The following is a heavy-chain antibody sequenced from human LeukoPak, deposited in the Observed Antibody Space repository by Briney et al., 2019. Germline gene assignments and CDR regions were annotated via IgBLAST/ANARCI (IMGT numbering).Heavy chain of an antibody. Sequence: PGGSLRLSCAVSGFTFSSYWMSWVRQAPGKGLEWVANIKQDGSEKNYVDSVKGRFTISRDNAKNSLYLQMNSLRAEDTAVYCCASGGQIWISWGQGTLVTVSS. CDR1: GFTFSSYW. CDR2: IKQDGSEK. CDR3: ASGGQIWIS. D-gene: IGHD5-18*01. J-gene: IGHJ5*02. V-gene: IGHV3-7*01.